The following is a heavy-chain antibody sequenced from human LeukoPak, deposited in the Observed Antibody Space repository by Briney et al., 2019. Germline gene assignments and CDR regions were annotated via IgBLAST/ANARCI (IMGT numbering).Heavy chain of an antibody. CDR1: GFTVSSNY. D-gene: IGHD1-26*01. CDR2: IYSGGST. V-gene: IGHV3-53*01. CDR3: ARATFRPLELSFDS. Sequence: PGESLRLSCAASGFTVSSNYMSWVRQAPGEGLEWVSVIYSGGSTYYADSVKGRFTISRDSSKNTLYLQMNSLRAEDTAVYYCARATFRPLELSFDSWGQGTLVTVSS. J-gene: IGHJ4*02.